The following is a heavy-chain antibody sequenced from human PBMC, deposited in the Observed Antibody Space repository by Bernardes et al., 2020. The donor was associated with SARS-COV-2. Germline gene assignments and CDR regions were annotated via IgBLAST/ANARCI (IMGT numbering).Heavy chain of an antibody. Sequence: GGSLRLSCAASGFTFSSYDMSWVRQAPGKGLEWVSGISESGGSTYYADSVKGRFTISRDNSKSALYLQMNSLRAEDTAIYYCAKVRLSDYDFWSDYDSWGQGTLVAVSS. J-gene: IGHJ5*01. D-gene: IGHD3-3*01. CDR3: AKVRLSDYDFWSDYDS. CDR1: GFTFSSYD. CDR2: ISESGGST. V-gene: IGHV3-23*01.